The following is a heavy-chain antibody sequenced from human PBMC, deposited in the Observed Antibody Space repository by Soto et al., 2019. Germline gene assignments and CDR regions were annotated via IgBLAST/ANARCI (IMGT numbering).Heavy chain of an antibody. CDR2: VSAYNGNT. CDR3: ARGEQWAFVSAD. D-gene: IGHD6-19*01. V-gene: IGHV1-18*01. Sequence: QVQLVQSGAEVKKPGASVKVSCMASGYTFTRYYINWVRQAPGQGLEWMGWVSAYNGNTHYEQKLQGKDTLTTDTTTTTAYTERTSLRSHDTAVYVCARGEQWAFVSADWGQGTLVTVSS. J-gene: IGHJ4*02. CDR1: GYTFTRYY.